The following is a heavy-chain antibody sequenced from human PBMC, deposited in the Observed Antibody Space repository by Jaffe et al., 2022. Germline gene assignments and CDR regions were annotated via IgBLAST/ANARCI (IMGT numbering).Heavy chain of an antibody. V-gene: IGHV4-59*01. D-gene: IGHD3-3*01. CDR3: ARGSYDFWSGYSLKKYYYYMDV. CDR2: IYYSGST. Sequence: QVQLQESGPGLVKPSETLSLTCTVSGGSISSYYWSWIRQPPGKGLEWIGYIYYSGSTNYNPSLKSRVTISVDTSKNQFSLKLSSVTAADTAVYYCARGSYDFWSGYSLKKYYYYMDVWGKGTTVTVSS. CDR1: GGSISSYY. J-gene: IGHJ6*03.